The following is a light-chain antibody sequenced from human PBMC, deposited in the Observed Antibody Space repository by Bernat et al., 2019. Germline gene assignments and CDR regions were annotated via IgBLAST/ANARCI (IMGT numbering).Light chain of an antibody. CDR2: GAS. V-gene: IGKV3-15*01. J-gene: IGKJ2*01. Sequence: EIVMTQSPATLSVSPGESATLSCRASQSVNSDLACYQLRPGQAPRLLIYGASTRATGIPARFSGSGSGTVFTLTISSLQSEDFAVYYCQQFNSWHLHTFGQGTKLEIK. CDR3: QQFNSWHLHT. CDR1: QSVNSD.